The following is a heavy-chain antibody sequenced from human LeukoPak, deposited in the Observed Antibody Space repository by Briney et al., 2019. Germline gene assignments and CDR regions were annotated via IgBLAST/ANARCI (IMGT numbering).Heavy chain of an antibody. CDR2: FDPEDGET. V-gene: IGHV1-24*01. Sequence: ASVKVSCKVSGYTLTELSMHWVRQAPGKGLEWMGGFDPEDGETIYAQKFQGRVTMTEDTSTDTAYMELGSLRSEDTAVYYCARHYYGSGTDYYFDYWGQGTLVTVSS. J-gene: IGHJ4*02. CDR3: ARHYYGSGTDYYFDY. CDR1: GYTLTELS. D-gene: IGHD3-10*01.